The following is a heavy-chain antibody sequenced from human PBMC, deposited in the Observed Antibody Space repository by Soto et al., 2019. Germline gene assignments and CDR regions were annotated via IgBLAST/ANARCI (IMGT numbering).Heavy chain of an antibody. V-gene: IGHV3-48*01. J-gene: IGHJ6*02. CDR1: GFTFSSYS. D-gene: IGHD3-10*01. CDR3: ARDADHQYGSGSLDV. Sequence: GGSLRLSCAASGFTFSSYSMNWVRQAPGKGLEWVSYISSSSGTIYYADSVKGRFTISRDNAKNSLYLQMNSLRAEDTAVYYCARDADHQYGSGSLDVWGQGTTVTVSS. CDR2: ISSSSGTI.